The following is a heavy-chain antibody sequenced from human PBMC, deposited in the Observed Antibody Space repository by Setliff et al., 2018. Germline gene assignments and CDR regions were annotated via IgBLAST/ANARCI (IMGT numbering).Heavy chain of an antibody. CDR1: GGSISSYY. V-gene: IGHV4-59*12. Sequence: SETLSLTCTVSGGSISSYYWSWIRQPPGKGLEWIGYIYYSGSTKYNPSLKSRVTISIDTSKTQFSLRLSSVTAADTAMYYCVRDRDGYNSPFFDHWGQGIQVTVSS. J-gene: IGHJ4*02. CDR2: IYYSGST. D-gene: IGHD5-12*01. CDR3: VRDRDGYNSPFFDH.